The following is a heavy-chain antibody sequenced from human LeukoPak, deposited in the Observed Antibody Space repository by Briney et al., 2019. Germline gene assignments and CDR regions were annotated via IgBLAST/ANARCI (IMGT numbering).Heavy chain of an antibody. J-gene: IGHJ6*02. CDR1: GFTFSSYW. CDR2: INSDGSST. Sequence: GGSLRLSCAASGFTFSSYWMHWVRQAPGKGLVWVSRINSDGSSTSYADSVKGRFTISRGNAKNTLYLQMNSLRAEDTAVYYCASSATVVPYYYYGMDVWGQGTTATVSS. V-gene: IGHV3-74*01. D-gene: IGHD4-23*01. CDR3: ASSATVVPYYYYGMDV.